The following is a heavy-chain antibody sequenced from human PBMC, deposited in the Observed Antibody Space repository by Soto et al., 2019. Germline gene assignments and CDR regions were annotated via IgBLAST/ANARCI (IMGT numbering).Heavy chain of an antibody. V-gene: IGHV1-3*01. CDR2: INAGNGNT. CDR1: GYTFTNYA. D-gene: IGHD3-10*01. CDR3: GMGSVLNWFDP. Sequence: QVQLVQSGAEVKKPGASVKVSCKASGYTFTNYAMHWVRQAPGQRLEWMGWINAGNGNTKYSQKFQGRVTITRDTSASTADMELSSLRSEDTAVYYLGMGSVLNWFDPWGQGTLVTVAS. J-gene: IGHJ5*02.